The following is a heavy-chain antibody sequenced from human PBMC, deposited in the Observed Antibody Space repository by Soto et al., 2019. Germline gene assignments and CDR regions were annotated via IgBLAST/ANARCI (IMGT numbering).Heavy chain of an antibody. Sequence: QVQLVESGGGVVQPGRSLRLSCAASGFTFSSYGMHWVRQAPGKGLEWVAVIWNDGSNKYYADSVKGQFTISRDNSKNTLYLEMNSLRAEDTAVYYCARDNWNYVSAFDIWGQGTMVTVSS. D-gene: IGHD1-7*01. J-gene: IGHJ3*02. V-gene: IGHV3-33*01. CDR3: ARDNWNYVSAFDI. CDR2: IWNDGSNK. CDR1: GFTFSSYG.